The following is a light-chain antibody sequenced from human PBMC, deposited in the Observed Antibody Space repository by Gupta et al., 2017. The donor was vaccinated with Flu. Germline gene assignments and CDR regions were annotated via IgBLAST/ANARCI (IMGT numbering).Light chain of an antibody. V-gene: IGKV1-39*01. CDR1: QSISSY. CDR3: QQSYKYPRT. CDR2: AAS. Sequence: DIQMTQSPLSLSASVGDRVTITCRASQSISSYLNWYQQKPGEAPKLLIYAASSVQSGLASRFRGSGSGTDFTLTITSLQTEDCATYYCQQSYKYPRTFGQGTKLEI. J-gene: IGKJ2*01.